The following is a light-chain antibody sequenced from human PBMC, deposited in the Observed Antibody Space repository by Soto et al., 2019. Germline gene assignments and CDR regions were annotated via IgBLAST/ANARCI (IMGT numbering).Light chain of an antibody. CDR1: SSDIGGNA. Sequence: QSVLTQPPSASGTPGQGVTISCSGGSSDIGGNAINWYQHLPGTAPKLLVYNTSQRPSGVPDRFSGSKSGASASLAISGLESEDEADYYCATWDDSRSSYVLGTGTK. V-gene: IGLV1-44*01. CDR2: NTS. J-gene: IGLJ1*01. CDR3: ATWDDSRSSYV.